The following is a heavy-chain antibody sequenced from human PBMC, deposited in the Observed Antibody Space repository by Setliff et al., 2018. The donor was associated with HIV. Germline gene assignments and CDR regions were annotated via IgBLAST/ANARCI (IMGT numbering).Heavy chain of an antibody. Sequence: SETLSLTCTVSGGSINSYYWNWIRQSPGKGLEWIGYIFGSGITYYNPSLESRVIISIDKSKKHFSLRLSAVTAADTAVYYCAASVADYGKGGGMGYWGQGTLVTVSS. CDR1: GGSINSYY. V-gene: IGHV4-4*09. J-gene: IGHJ4*02. D-gene: IGHD3-10*01. CDR3: AASVADYGKGGGMGY. CDR2: IFGSGIT.